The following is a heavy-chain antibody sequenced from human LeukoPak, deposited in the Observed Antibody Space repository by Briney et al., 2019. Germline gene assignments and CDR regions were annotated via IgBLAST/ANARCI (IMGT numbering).Heavy chain of an antibody. D-gene: IGHD2-2*01. CDR2: MNPNRGNT. CDR3: ARARGYCSSTSCCYMYV. V-gene: IGHV1-8*02. CDR1: GYTFTSYG. Sequence: GASVKVSYKASGYTFTSYGINWVRQATGQGLEWMGWMNPNRGNTSYAHKFQGKVTMTRNTSISKAYMELSSLRSEDTAVYYYARARGYCSSTSCCYMYVWAKGPRSASP. J-gene: IGHJ6*03.